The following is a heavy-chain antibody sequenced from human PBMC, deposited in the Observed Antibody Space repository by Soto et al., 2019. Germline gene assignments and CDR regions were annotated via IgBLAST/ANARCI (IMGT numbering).Heavy chain of an antibody. V-gene: IGHV1-3*01. D-gene: IGHD3-10*01. CDR3: ARILLWLGDAFDI. CDR2: INAGNGNT. CDR1: GYTFTSYA. Sequence: ASVKVSCKSSGYTFTSYAMHWVRQAPGQRLEWMGWINAGNGNTKYSQKFQGRVTITRDTSASTAYMELSSLRSEDTAVYYCARILLWLGDAFDIWGQGTMVTVSS. J-gene: IGHJ3*02.